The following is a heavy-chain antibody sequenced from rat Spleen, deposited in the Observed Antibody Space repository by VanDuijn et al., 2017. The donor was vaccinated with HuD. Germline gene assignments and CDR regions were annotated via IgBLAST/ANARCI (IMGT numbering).Heavy chain of an antibody. CDR2: ISTGGTNT. Sequence: EVQLVESDGGLVQPGRSLKLSCAASGFTFSDCYMAWVRQAPTKGLEWIASISTGGTNTYYRGSVKGRFTISRDNAKSTLYLQMHSLRSEDTATYYCARHAGDYGSFFDYWGQGVMVTVSS. V-gene: IGHV5-25*01. J-gene: IGHJ2*01. CDR3: ARHAGDYGSFFDY. CDR1: GFTFSDCY. D-gene: IGHD1-3*01.